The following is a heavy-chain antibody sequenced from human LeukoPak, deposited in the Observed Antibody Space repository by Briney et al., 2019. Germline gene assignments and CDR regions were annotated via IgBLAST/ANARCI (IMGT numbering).Heavy chain of an antibody. CDR1: GYTFTSYG. J-gene: IGHJ2*01. V-gene: IGHV1-18*01. CDR3: ARADILTGYKYWYFDL. CDR2: ISAYNGNT. D-gene: IGHD3-9*01. Sequence: ASVKVSCKASGYTFTSYGISWVRQAPGQGLEWMGWISAYNGNTNYAQKLQGRVTMTTDTSTSTAYMELRSLRSDDTAVYYCARADILTGYKYWYFDLWGRGTLVTVSS.